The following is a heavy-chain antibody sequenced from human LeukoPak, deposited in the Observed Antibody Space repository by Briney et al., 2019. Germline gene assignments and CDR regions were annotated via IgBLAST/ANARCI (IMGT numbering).Heavy chain of an antibody. D-gene: IGHD3-10*01. CDR2: ISDDGSRQ. Sequence: GGSLRLSCAATGFTFSNYAIHWGRQAPGKGLEWVAFISDDGSRQHYADSVEGRFTISRDNSKNTLNLQMNSLRAEDTAVYYCVKDRTGTYTLDYWGQGTLVTVSS. CDR3: VKDRTGTYTLDY. J-gene: IGHJ4*02. V-gene: IGHV3-30-3*01. CDR1: GFTFSNYA.